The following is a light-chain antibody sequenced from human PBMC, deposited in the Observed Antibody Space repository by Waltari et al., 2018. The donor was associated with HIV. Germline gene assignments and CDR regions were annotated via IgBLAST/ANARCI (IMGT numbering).Light chain of an antibody. J-gene: IGKJ4*01. CDR2: GGY. Sequence: DIQMTQFPSSLSASVGDRVTITCRATQDIGNSVSWYQQRPGKVPKLQVYGGYVRHRGVASRFTGSGSGTEYSLTISSLQPEDFATYYCHQYFSDPFTFGGGTKVEI. CDR1: QDIGNS. CDR3: HQYFSDPFT. V-gene: IGKV1-NL1*01.